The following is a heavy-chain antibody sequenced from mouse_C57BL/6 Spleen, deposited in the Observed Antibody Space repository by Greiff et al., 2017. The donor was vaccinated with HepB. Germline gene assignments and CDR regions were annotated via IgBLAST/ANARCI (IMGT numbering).Heavy chain of an antibody. D-gene: IGHD4-1*01. V-gene: IGHV1-4*01. CDR1: GYTFTSYT. CDR3: ARSPGTSFDY. Sequence: VQLQQSGAELARPGASVKMSCKASGYTFTSYTMHWVKQRPGQGLEWIGYINPSSGYTKYNQKFKDKATLTADKSSSTAYMQLSSLTSEDSAVYYGARSPGTSFDYWGQGTTLTVSS. J-gene: IGHJ2*01. CDR2: INPSSGYT.